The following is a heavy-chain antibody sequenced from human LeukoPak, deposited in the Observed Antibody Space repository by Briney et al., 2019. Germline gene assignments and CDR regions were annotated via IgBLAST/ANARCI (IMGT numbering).Heavy chain of an antibody. CDR3: ARHLAEYFQH. V-gene: IGHV4-59*08. CDR1: GGSISSYY. CDR2: IYYSGST. J-gene: IGHJ1*01. Sequence: SETLSLTCTVFGGSISSYYWSWIRQPPGKGLEWIEYIYYSGSTNYNPSLKSRVTISVDTSKNQFSLKLSSMTAADTAVYYCARHLAEYFQHWGQGTLVTVSS.